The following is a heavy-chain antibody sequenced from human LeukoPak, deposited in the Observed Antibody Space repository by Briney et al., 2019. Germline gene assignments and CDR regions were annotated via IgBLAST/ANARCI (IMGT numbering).Heavy chain of an antibody. J-gene: IGHJ4*02. CDR2: ISGSGGST. Sequence: GGSLRLSCAASGFTFSSDAMSWVRQAPGKGLEWVSAISGSGGSTNYADSVKGRFTISRDNAKNTLYLQMNSLRAEDTAVYYCARVRWGGLYYFDYWGQGTLVTVSS. CDR3: ARVRWGGLYYFDY. CDR1: GFTFSSDA. V-gene: IGHV3-23*01. D-gene: IGHD3-16*01.